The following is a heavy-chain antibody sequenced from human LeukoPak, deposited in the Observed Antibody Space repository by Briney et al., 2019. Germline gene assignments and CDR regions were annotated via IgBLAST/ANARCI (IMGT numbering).Heavy chain of an antibody. CDR2: IYDSGGT. Sequence: SETVSLTCTVSGGSVSSSGYFWGWIRQPPGKGLEWIGTIYDSGGTYYSPSLKSRVTISADTSKNQFSLKLSSVTAADTAVYYCARRGVTGNALFDYWGQGTLVTVSS. CDR1: GGSVSSSGYF. V-gene: IGHV4-39*01. J-gene: IGHJ4*02. CDR3: ARRGVTGNALFDY. D-gene: IGHD3-9*01.